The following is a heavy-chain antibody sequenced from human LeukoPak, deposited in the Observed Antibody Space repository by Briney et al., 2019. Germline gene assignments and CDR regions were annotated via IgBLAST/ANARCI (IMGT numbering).Heavy chain of an antibody. CDR3: ARGIVGIVVVPAAAQTYYYYYMDV. D-gene: IGHD2-2*01. CDR2: INHSGST. V-gene: IGHV4-34*01. CDR1: GGSFSGYY. J-gene: IGHJ6*03. Sequence: PSETLSLTCAVYGGSFSGYYWSWIRQPPGKGLEWIGEINHSGSTNYSPSLKSRVTISVDTSKNQFSLKLSSVTAADTAVYYCARGIVGIVVVPAAAQTYYYYYMDVWGKGTTVTVSS.